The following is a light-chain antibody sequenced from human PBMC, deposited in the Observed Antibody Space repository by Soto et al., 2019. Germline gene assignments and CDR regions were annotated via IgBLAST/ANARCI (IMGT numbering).Light chain of an antibody. Sequence: QSALTQPASVSGSPGQSITISCTGTSSDVGGYNYVSWYQQHPGKAPKLMIYDVSNRPSGVSNRFSGSKSGNTASLTISGLQAEEEADYYWSSYTSSSLYVFGTGTKVTVL. V-gene: IGLV2-14*01. CDR3: SSYTSSSLYV. CDR1: SSDVGGYNY. J-gene: IGLJ1*01. CDR2: DVS.